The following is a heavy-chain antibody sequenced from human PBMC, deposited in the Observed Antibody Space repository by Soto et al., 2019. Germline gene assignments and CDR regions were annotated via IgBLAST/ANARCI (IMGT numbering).Heavy chain of an antibody. CDR3: AKCQVRQLVLTARWFDP. CDR2: ISGSGGST. D-gene: IGHD6-13*01. J-gene: IGHJ5*02. V-gene: IGHV3-23*01. Sequence: GGSLRLSCAASGFTFSSYAMSWVRQAPGKGLEWVSAISGSGGSTYYADSVKGRFTISRDNSKNTLYLQMNSLRAEDTAVYYCAKCQVRQLVLTARWFDPWGQGTLVTVSS. CDR1: GFTFSSYA.